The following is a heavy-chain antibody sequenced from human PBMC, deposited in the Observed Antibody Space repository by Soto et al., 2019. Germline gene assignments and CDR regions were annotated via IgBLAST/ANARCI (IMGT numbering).Heavy chain of an antibody. Sequence: GRSLRLSCAASGLTFNSYAMTWVHQAPGKGLEWVSTTGATGRTTYYSDSVKGRFTVSRDNSKNTLDLQMSNLRAEDTAVYYCATVHNTSRSFDYWGQGTLVTVSS. CDR3: ATVHNTSRSFDY. J-gene: IGHJ4*02. CDR1: GLTFNSYA. CDR2: TGATGRTT. V-gene: IGHV3-23*01. D-gene: IGHD1-20*01.